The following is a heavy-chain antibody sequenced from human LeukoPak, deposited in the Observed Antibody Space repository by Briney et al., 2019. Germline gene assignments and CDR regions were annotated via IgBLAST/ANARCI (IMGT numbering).Heavy chain of an antibody. CDR2: ISPSGSST. V-gene: IGHV3-23*01. Sequence: GGSLRLSCAASGFTFSTHAMSWVRQAPGKGLEWVSAISPSGSSTYYADSVKGRFTISRDNPKNTLYLQINSLRAEDTAVYYCANHIEASGKDWGQGTLVTVSS. CDR1: GFTFSTHA. J-gene: IGHJ4*02. CDR3: ANHIEASGKD. D-gene: IGHD6-13*01.